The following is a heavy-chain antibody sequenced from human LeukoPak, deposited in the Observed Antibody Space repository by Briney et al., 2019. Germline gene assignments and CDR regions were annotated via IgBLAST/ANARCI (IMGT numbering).Heavy chain of an antibody. Sequence: SETLSLTCTVSGGSTGSAGYYWSWIRQHPGKGLEWIVYINYSGNTYHNPSLKSRVTISVDTSRNQFSLKLNSVTAADTAIYYCASMSGYYSKFDYWGQGTLVTVSS. CDR2: INYSGNT. J-gene: IGHJ4*02. D-gene: IGHD3-22*01. CDR3: ASMSGYYSKFDY. V-gene: IGHV4-31*03. CDR1: GGSTGSAGYY.